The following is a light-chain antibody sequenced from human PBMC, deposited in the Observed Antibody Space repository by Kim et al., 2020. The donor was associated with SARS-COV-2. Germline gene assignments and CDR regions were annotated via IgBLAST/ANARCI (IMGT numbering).Light chain of an antibody. CDR1: QSVSSN. J-gene: IGKJ4*01. CDR2: GAS. V-gene: IGKV3-15*01. CDR3: QQYKTWPLT. Sequence: VSPGERATLSCRASQSVSSNLAWYQQKPGQAPRLLIYGASTRATGIPARFSGSGSGTEFTLTISSLQSEDFAVYYCQQYKTWPLTFGGGTKVDIK.